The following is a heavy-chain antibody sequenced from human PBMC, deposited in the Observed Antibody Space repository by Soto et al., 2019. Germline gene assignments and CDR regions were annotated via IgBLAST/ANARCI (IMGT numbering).Heavy chain of an antibody. CDR3: ARDVSSSGP. Sequence: GGSLRLSCAASGFTFSSYGMHWVRQAPGKGLEWVAVIWYDGSNKYYAGSVKGRFTISRDNSKNTLYLQIDGLRAEDMAVYYCARDVSSSGPWGQGTLVTVSS. D-gene: IGHD6-6*01. CDR1: GFTFSSYG. V-gene: IGHV3-33*01. J-gene: IGHJ5*02. CDR2: IWYDGSNK.